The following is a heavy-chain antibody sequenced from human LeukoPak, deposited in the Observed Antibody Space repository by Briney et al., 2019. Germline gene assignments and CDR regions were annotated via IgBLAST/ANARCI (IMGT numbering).Heavy chain of an antibody. D-gene: IGHD6-13*01. V-gene: IGHV3-7*01. J-gene: IGHJ6*03. CDR3: ARAIGISGGIQMAAGRAYYYMDV. CDR1: GFIFSNCW. Sequence: TGGSLRLSCAASGFIFSNCWMSWVRQAPGKGLEWVANIKQDGSEKYYVDSVKGRFTISRDNAKNSLYLQMNSLRAEDTAVYYCARAIGISGGIQMAAGRAYYYMDVWGKGTTVTVSS. CDR2: IKQDGSEK.